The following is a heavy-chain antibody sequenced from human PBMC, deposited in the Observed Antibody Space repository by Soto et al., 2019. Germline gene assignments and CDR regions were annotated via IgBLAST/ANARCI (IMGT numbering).Heavy chain of an antibody. J-gene: IGHJ5*02. CDR2: IYFNGGT. CDR3: ARQSHYVPRSWVGETYFGP. Sequence: QVQLQESGPGLVKPSETLSLTCTVSRGSVSGYYWAWVRQPPGKGLEYIGYIYFNGGTNYSPSLRNPVTRRLDTSTNQLSLKLPSVTAADTALYFWARQSHYVPRSWVGETYFGPWGQGTLVTVSS. V-gene: IGHV4-59*02. CDR1: RGSVSGYY. D-gene: IGHD1-26*01.